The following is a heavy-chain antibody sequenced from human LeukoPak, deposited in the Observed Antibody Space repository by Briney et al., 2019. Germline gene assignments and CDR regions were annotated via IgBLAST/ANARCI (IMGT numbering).Heavy chain of an antibody. D-gene: IGHD3-10*01. CDR1: GGSISSGSYY. CDR3: TRQHYGSALRDY. V-gene: IGHV4-39*01. CDR2: IYYSGST. J-gene: IGHJ4*02. Sequence: SETLSLTCTVSGGSISSGSYYWGWIRQPPGKGLEWIGNIYYSGSTYYNPSLKSRVTISVDTSKNQFSLNLTSVTAADTAEYYCTRQHYGSALRDYWGQGTLVTVSS.